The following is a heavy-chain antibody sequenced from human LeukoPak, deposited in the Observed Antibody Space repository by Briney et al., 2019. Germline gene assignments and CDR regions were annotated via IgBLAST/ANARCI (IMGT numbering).Heavy chain of an antibody. D-gene: IGHD1-14*01. Sequence: ASVKVSCKASGYTFTGYYMHWVRQAPGQGLEWMGWINPNSGGTNYAQKFQGRVTMTRDTSISTAYMELSRLRSDDTAVYYCARDIGIGMYYYYYMDVWGKGTTVTISS. CDR3: ARDIGIGMYYYYYMDV. V-gene: IGHV1-2*02. J-gene: IGHJ6*03. CDR2: INPNSGGT. CDR1: GYTFTGYY.